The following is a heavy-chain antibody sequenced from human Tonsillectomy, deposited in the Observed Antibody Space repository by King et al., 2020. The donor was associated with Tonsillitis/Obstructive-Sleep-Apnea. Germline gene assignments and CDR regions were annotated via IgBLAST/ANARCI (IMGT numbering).Heavy chain of an antibody. CDR1: GFTFSSYG. J-gene: IGHJ4*02. D-gene: IGHD1-1*01. CDR2: IWYVGSNK. Sequence: VQLVESGGGVVQPGRSLRLSCAASGFTFSSYGMHWVRQAPGKGLEWVAVIWYVGSNKYYADSVKGRFTISRDNSKNTLYLQMNSLMAEVTAVYYCARSPDRLVATLDSWGQGTLVTVSS. CDR3: ARSPDRLVATLDS. V-gene: IGHV3-33*01.